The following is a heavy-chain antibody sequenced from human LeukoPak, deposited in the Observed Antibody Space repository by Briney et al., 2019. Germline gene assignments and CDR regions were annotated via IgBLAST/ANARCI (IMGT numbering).Heavy chain of an antibody. D-gene: IGHD3-22*01. CDR3: SRQVVGNDY. CDR2: INHSGYT. Sequence: PSESLSLTCAVSGESSFSSYYWCWLRHPPGGALEWSGEINHSGYTNYNPSLKSRVTLSIDTSKNQFSLRLNSVTAADTAVYYCSRQVVGNDYWGQGTLVTVSS. CDR1: GESSFSSYY. V-gene: IGHV4-34*01. J-gene: IGHJ4*02.